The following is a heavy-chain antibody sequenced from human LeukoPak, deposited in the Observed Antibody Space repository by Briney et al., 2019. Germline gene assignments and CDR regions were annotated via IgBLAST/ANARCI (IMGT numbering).Heavy chain of an antibody. CDR3: TRDLSGVIPFDY. CDR1: GFTVSSNY. J-gene: IGHJ4*02. Sequence: GGSLRLSCAVSGFTVSSNYMSWVRQPPGKGLEWVSVIYSGGSTYYADSVKGRFTISRHDSRDTLYLQMNSLRVEDTAVYYCTRDLSGVIPFDYWGQGTLVTVSS. CDR2: IYSGGST. D-gene: IGHD2-8*01. V-gene: IGHV3-53*04.